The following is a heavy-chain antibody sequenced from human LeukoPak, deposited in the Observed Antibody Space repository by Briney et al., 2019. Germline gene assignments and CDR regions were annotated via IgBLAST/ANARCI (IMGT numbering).Heavy chain of an antibody. D-gene: IGHD6-13*01. Sequence: GGSLRLSCAASGLTFSDYYVSWFRQAPGKGLEWVSYISSSSSHTTYADSVKGRFTISRDNARNSLSLQVNSLRADDTAVYYSARLGSIAAAGTPDYWGQGTLVTVSS. V-gene: IGHV3-11*06. J-gene: IGHJ4*02. CDR3: ARLGSIAAAGTPDY. CDR2: ISSSSSHT. CDR1: GLTFSDYY.